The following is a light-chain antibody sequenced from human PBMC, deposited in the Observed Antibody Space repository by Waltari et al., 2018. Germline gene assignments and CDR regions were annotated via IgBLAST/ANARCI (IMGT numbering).Light chain of an antibody. CDR2: GNN. V-gene: IGLV1-44*01. CDR1: SPNIRPNT. CDR3: AAWDDRLNGLYV. Sequence: QSVLTQPPSVSGTPGQRVTISCSGSSPNIRPNTVAWYQPPPGTAPKLLIYGNNQWPSGVPDRFSGSKSGTSASLAISGLQSEDEADYYCAAWDDRLNGLYVFGAGTKVTVL. J-gene: IGLJ1*01.